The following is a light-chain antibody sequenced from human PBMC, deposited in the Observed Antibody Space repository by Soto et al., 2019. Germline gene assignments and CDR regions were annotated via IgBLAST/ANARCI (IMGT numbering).Light chain of an antibody. J-gene: IGKJ2*01. V-gene: IGKV3-20*01. CDR2: GAS. CDR1: QSVSSNY. CDR3: QQYGSSPQYT. Sequence: EIVLTQSPGTLSLSPGERATLSCRASQSVSSNYLAWYQQKPGQAPRVLISGASSRATGIPDRFSGSGSGTDFTLTISRLEPKDFAVYYCQQYGSSPQYTFGQGTKLEIK.